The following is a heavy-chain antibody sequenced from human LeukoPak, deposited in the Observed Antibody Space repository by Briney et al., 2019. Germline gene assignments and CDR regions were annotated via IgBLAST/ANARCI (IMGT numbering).Heavy chain of an antibody. CDR2: IYYSGST. CDR3: ARFGGYADY. CDR1: GGSISSSSYY. D-gene: IGHD5-12*01. V-gene: IGHV4-39*01. Sequence: PSETLSLTCTVSGGSISSSSYYWGWIRQPPGKGLEWIGSIYYSGSTYYNPSPKSRVTISVDTSKNQFSLKLSSVTAADTAVYYCARFGGYADYWGQGTLVTVSS. J-gene: IGHJ4*02.